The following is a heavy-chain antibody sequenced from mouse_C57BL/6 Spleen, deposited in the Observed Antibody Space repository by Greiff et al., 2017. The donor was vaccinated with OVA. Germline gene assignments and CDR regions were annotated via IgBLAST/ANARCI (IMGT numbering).Heavy chain of an antibody. CDR2: IRNKANGYTT. CDR3: ASDSAWFAY. J-gene: IGHJ3*01. D-gene: IGHD2-13*01. V-gene: IGHV7-3*01. CDR1: GFTFTDYY. Sequence: EVQVVESGGGLVQPGGSLSLSCAASGFTFTDYYMSWVRQPPGKALEWLGFIRNKANGYTTEYSASVKGRFTISRDNSQSILYLQMNALRAEDSATYYCASDSAWFAYWGQGTLVTVSA.